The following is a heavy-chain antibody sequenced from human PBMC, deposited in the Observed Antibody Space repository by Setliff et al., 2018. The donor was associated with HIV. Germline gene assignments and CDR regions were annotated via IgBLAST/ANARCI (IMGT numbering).Heavy chain of an antibody. Sequence: SGPTLVNPTETLTLTCTVSGFSLSNARMGVSWIRQPPGKALEWLAHIFSNDEKSYSTSLKSRLTISKDTSKSQVVLTMTNMDPVDTATYYCARIHDYGDYWYYNYYMDVWGKGTTVTVS. CDR1: GFSLSNARMG. V-gene: IGHV2-26*01. CDR3: ARIHDYGDYWYYNYYMDV. J-gene: IGHJ6*03. D-gene: IGHD4-17*01. CDR2: IFSNDEK.